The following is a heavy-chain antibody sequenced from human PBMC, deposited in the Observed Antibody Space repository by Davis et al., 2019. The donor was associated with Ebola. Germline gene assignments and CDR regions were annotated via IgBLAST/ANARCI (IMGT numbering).Heavy chain of an antibody. D-gene: IGHD2-15*01. J-gene: IGHJ5*02. CDR3: ARRVATNWFDP. CDR1: GYSFTSYA. Sequence: ASVKVSCKASGYSFTSYAISWVRQAPGQGLEWLGWISPYNGNTNYAQNFQGRLTMTTDTSTSTAYMELRSLRSDDTAVYYCARRVATNWFDPWGQGTLVTVSS. V-gene: IGHV1-18*04. CDR2: ISPYNGNT.